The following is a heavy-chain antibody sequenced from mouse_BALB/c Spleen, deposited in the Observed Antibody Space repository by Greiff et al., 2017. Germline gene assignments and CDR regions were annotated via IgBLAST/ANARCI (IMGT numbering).Heavy chain of an antibody. CDR1: GYSITSGYY. V-gene: IGHV3-6*02. Sequence: EVKLMESGPGLVKPSQSLSLTCSVTGYSITSGYYWNWIRQFPGNKLEWMGYISYDGSNNYNPSLKNRISITRDTSKNQFFLKLNSVTTEDTATYYCAREITTVVATRAYWGQGTLVTVSA. CDR3: AREITTVVATRAY. J-gene: IGHJ3*01. CDR2: ISYDGSN. D-gene: IGHD1-1*01.